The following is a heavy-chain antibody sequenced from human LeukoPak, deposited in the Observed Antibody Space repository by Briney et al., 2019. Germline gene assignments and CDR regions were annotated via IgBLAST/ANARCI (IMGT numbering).Heavy chain of an antibody. CDR3: ARIRSCSGGSCYYFDF. J-gene: IGHJ4*02. Sequence: SETLSLTCTVSGGSISTYYWNWIRQPPGRGLEWIGYFSYGGSTRYNPSLKSRVTITVDTSKNQFSLKLSSVTAADTAVYYCARIRSCSGGSCYYFDFWGQGALVTVSS. CDR2: FSYGGST. V-gene: IGHV4-59*01. CDR1: GGSISTYY. D-gene: IGHD2-15*01.